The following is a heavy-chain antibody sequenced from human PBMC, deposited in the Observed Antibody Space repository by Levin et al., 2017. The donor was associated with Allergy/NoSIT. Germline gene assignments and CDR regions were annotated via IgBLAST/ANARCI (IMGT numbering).Heavy chain of an antibody. V-gene: IGHV1-46*01. J-gene: IGHJ6*02. Sequence: GESLKISCKASGYTFTNYYIHWVRQAPGQGLEWMGIINPSGGITSYAQKFQGRVTMARDTSTSTVYMELSSLRSEDTAVYYCARTYGSGGSCYFYGMDVWGQGTTVTVSS. CDR1: GYTFTNYY. CDR2: INPSGGIT. CDR3: ARTYGSGGSCYFYGMDV. D-gene: IGHD2-15*01.